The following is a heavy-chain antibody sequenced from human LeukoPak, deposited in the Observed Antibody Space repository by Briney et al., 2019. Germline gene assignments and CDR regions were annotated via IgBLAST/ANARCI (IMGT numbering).Heavy chain of an antibody. CDR3: VKESRVVRGVIMDAFDT. D-gene: IGHD3-10*01. CDR2: ISINGGST. CDR1: GFTFSSYA. V-gene: IGHV3-64D*06. J-gene: IGHJ3*02. Sequence: PGGSLRLSCSASGFTFSSYAMHWVRQAPGKGLEYVSGISINGGSTDYADSVKGRFTISRDNSKNTVYLQMSSLRAEDTAVYYCVKESRVVRGVIMDAFDTWGQGTMVTVSS.